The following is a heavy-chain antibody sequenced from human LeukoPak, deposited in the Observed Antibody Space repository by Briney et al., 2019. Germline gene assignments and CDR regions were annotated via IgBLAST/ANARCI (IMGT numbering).Heavy chain of an antibody. J-gene: IGHJ3*02. Sequence: ASLKASCKASGGTFSSYAISWVRQAPGHRLEWMGGIIPIFGTANYAQKFQRRVTITADESTSTANMELSSLRSEDTAVYYCARGGLYSSGQAFDIWGQGTMVTVSS. V-gene: IGHV1-69*01. D-gene: IGHD6-19*01. CDR3: ARGGLYSSGQAFDI. CDR2: IIPIFGTA. CDR1: GGTFSSYA.